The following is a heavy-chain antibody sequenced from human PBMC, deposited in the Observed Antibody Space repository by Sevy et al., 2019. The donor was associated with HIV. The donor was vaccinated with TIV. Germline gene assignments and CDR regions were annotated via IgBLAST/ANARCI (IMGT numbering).Heavy chain of an antibody. CDR1: GGSISSYY. CDR3: AGDVGYGDRTGGAFDI. Sequence: SETLSLTCTVSGGSISSYYWSWIRQPPGKGLEWIGYIYYSGSTNYNPSLKSRVTISLDTSKNQFSLKLSSVTAADTAVYYCAGDVGYGDRTGGAFDIWGQGTMVTVSS. D-gene: IGHD4-17*01. V-gene: IGHV4-59*01. J-gene: IGHJ3*02. CDR2: IYYSGST.